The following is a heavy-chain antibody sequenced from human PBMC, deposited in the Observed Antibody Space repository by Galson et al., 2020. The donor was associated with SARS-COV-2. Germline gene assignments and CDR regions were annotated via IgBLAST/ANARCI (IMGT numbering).Heavy chain of an antibody. Sequence: GGSLRLSCAASGFTFSSYGMHWVRQAPGKGLEWVAVIWYDGSNKYYADSVKGRFTISRDNSKNTLYLQMNSLRAEDTAVYYCARDFGLFYYDSSGYFYWGQGTLVTVSS. J-gene: IGHJ4*02. V-gene: IGHV3-33*01. CDR1: GFTFSSYG. CDR2: IWYDGSNK. CDR3: ARDFGLFYYDSSGYFY. D-gene: IGHD3-22*01.